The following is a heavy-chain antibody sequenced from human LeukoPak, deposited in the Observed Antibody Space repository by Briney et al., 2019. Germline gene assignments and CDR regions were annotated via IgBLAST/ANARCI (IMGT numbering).Heavy chain of an antibody. CDR1: GFTFSTYS. CDR3: ARDWSHGLDY. J-gene: IGHJ4*02. V-gene: IGHV3-48*04. CDR2: ISSSSSTI. Sequence: GGSLRLSCAASGFTFSTYSINWVRQAPGKGLEWVSYISSSSSTIFYADSVKGRFTISRDNAKNSLYLQMNSLRAEDTAVYYCARDWSHGLDYWGQGTLVTVSS.